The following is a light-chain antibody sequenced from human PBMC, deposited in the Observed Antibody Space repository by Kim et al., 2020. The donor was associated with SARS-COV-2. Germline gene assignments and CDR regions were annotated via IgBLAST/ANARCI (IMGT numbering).Light chain of an antibody. J-gene: IGLJ3*02. CDR2: RDN. CDR1: AFATQY. CDR3: QSADNNVTVV. Sequence: VSTGQTDRITCSGDAFATQYVYWYKQRPGQAPILVIYRDNERPSGIPERISGSTSGTTVTLIISGVQAEDEADYYCQSADNNVTVVFGGGTQLTVL. V-gene: IGLV3-25*03.